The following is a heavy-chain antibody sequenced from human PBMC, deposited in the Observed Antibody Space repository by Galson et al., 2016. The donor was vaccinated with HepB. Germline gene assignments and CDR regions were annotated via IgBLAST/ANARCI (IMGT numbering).Heavy chain of an antibody. Sequence: SETLSLTCTVSGGSINNYYWSWIRQPPGKGLEWIGYTYYSGSTNYNPSLKRRVTMSVDTSKNQFSLELSSVTAADTAVYYCARFPSYCGGVSCSYDDDDYWGQGTLVTVSS. J-gene: IGHJ4*02. CDR2: TYYSGST. CDR1: GGSINNYY. CDR3: ARFPSYCGGVSCSYDDDDY. V-gene: IGHV4-59*01. D-gene: IGHD2-15*01.